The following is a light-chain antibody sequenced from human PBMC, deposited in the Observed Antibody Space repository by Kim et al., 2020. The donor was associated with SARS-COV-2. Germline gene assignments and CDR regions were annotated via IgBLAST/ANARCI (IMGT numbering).Light chain of an antibody. CDR3: KQYGDSVT. CDR1: QSVNFH. Sequence: EIILTQSPDTLSLSPGDSATLSCRASQSVNFHLAWFRQRPGQPPRILIFDASSRAPDTPDRFSGSGSGTDFTLKISGLEPEDFAVYYCKQYGDSVTFGPGTKVDIK. V-gene: IGKV3-20*01. CDR2: DAS. J-gene: IGKJ3*01.